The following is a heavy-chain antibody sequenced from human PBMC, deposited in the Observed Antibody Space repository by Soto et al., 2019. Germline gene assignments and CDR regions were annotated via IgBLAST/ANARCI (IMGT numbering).Heavy chain of an antibody. CDR3: AKVADSSCYYWYFDL. D-gene: IGHD3-22*01. Sequence: EVQLLESGGGLVQPGGSLRLSCAASGFTFSSYAMSWVRQAPGKGLEWVAAISGSGGSTYYADSVKGRFTISRDNSKNTLYLEMDSLRAEDKAVYYFAKVADSSCYYWYFDLWGRGTLVTVSS. J-gene: IGHJ2*01. CDR2: ISGSGGST. CDR1: GFTFSSYA. V-gene: IGHV3-23*01.